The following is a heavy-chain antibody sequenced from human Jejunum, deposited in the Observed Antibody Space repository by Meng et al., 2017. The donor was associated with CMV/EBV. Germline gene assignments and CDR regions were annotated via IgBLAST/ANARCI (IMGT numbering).Heavy chain of an antibody. CDR1: GFDLRNSY. V-gene: IGHV3-30*03. Sequence: CEASGFDLRNSYVRWVRQAPGRILDWISLSSYRGETSYYADSVEERFTVSRDNSMNMAFLQMDSLRIEDTAVYYCVRSRATLAPFELWGQGTLVTVSS. J-gene: IGHJ3*01. CDR2: SSYRGETS. CDR3: VRSRATLAPFEL.